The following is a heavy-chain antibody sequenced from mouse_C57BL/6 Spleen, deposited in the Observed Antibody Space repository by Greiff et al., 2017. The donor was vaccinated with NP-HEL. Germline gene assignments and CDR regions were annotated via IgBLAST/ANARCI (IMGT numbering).Heavy chain of an antibody. J-gene: IGHJ3*01. D-gene: IGHD1-1*01. V-gene: IGHV1-5*01. Sequence: VQLQQSGTVLARPGASVKMSCKTSGYTFTSYWMHWVKQRPGQGLEWIGAIYPGNSDTSYNQKFKGKAKLTAVTSASTAYMELSSLTNEDSAVYYCTGSYYYGSSPWFAYWGQGTLVTVSA. CDR3: TGSYYYGSSPWFAY. CDR2: IYPGNSDT. CDR1: GYTFTSYW.